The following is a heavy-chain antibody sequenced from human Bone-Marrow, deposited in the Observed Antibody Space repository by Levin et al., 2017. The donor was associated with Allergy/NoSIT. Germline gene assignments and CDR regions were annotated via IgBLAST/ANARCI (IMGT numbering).Heavy chain of an antibody. D-gene: IGHD3-3*01. J-gene: IGHJ6*03. CDR1: GFTVSSNY. V-gene: IGHV3-66*03. Sequence: ASVKVSCAASGFTVSSNYMSWVRQAPGKGLEGVSVIYSCGSTYYADSVKGRFTISRDNSKNTLYLQMNSLRAEDTAVYYCARVLRFLEWLLGPSGPSPHQHRTGAYYYYMDGWGKGTTVTVSS. CDR3: ARVLRFLEWLLGPSGPSPHQHRTGAYYYYMDG. CDR2: IYSCGST.